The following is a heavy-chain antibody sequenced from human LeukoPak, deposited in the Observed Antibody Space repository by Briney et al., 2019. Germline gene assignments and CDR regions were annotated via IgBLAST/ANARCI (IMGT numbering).Heavy chain of an antibody. J-gene: IGHJ4*02. CDR3: AKCPSGVLRYFAPIDY. D-gene: IGHD3-9*01. CDR1: KFTFSNYG. Sequence: GGSLRLSCAASKFTFSNYGMHWVRQAPGKGLEWVAVISSDGSNKCYADSVKGRFTISRDNSKNTLYLQMNSLRAEDTAVYYCAKCPSGVLRYFAPIDYWGQGTLVTVSS. CDR2: ISSDGSNK. V-gene: IGHV3-30*18.